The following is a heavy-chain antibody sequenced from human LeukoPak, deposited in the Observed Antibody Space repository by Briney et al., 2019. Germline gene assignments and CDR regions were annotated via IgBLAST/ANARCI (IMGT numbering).Heavy chain of an antibody. J-gene: IGHJ4*02. CDR2: IYPGDSDT. CDR1: GYSFTNYW. CDR3: ARKWGGYGYYFDY. D-gene: IGHD5-12*01. Sequence: GESLKISCKGSGYSFTNYWIAWVRQMPEKGLEWMGIIYPGDSDTRYSPSFQGQVTISADKSINTAYLQWSSLEASDTAIYYCARKWGGYGYYFDYWGQGTLVTVSS. V-gene: IGHV5-51*01.